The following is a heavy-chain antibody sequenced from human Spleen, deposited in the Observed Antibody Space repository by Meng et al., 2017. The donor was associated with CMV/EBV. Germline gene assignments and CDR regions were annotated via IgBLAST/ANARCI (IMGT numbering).Heavy chain of an antibody. D-gene: IGHD1-26*01. CDR1: GFTFSSYS. Sequence: GGSLRLSCAAPGFTFSSYSMIWVRQAPGKGLEWVSSITSSGGYVYYADSVKGRFTISRDNAKNSLYLQMNSLRAEDTAVYYCARDLLEGATIYWGQGTLVTVSS. CDR2: ITSSGGYV. J-gene: IGHJ4*02. CDR3: ARDLLEGATIY. V-gene: IGHV3-21*01.